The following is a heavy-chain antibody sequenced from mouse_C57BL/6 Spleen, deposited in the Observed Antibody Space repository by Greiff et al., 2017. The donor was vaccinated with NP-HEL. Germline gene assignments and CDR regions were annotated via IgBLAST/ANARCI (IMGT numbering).Heavy chain of an antibody. Sequence: QVQLQQPGAELVRPGSSVKLSCKASGYTFTSYWMHWVKQRPIQGLEWIGNIDPSDSETHYNQKFKDKATLTVDKSSSTAYMQLSSLTSEDSAVYYCARSDYYGEGWYFDVWGTGTTVTVSS. CDR3: ARSDYYGEGWYFDV. J-gene: IGHJ1*03. CDR1: GYTFTSYW. V-gene: IGHV1-52*01. CDR2: IDPSDSET. D-gene: IGHD1-1*01.